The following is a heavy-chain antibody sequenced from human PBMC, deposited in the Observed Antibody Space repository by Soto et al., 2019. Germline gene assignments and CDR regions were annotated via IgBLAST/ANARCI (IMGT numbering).Heavy chain of an antibody. CDR3: AKGYSSGWLYGGFDS. J-gene: IGHJ5*01. D-gene: IGHD6-19*01. V-gene: IGHV3-43*01. CDR2: ISWDGGST. Sequence: EVQLVESGGVVVQPGGSLRLSCAASGFTFDDYTMHWVRQAPGKGLEWVSLISWDGGSTYYADSVKGRFTISRDNSKNSLYLQMSGLRTEDTALYYCAKGYSSGWLYGGFDSWGQGTLVTVSS. CDR1: GFTFDDYT.